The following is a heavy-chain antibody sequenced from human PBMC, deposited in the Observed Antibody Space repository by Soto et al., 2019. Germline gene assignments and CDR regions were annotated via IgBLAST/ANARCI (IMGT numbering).Heavy chain of an antibody. D-gene: IGHD1-26*01. CDR3: ARAVGYYYGMDV. V-gene: IGHV3-13*01. Sequence: EVQLVESGGGLVQPGGSLRLSCAASGFTFSIYDMYWVRQATGKGLEWVSAIGTAGDTYYPGSVKGRFTISRENAKNSLYLQMNSLRAGDTAVYYCARAVGYYYGMDVWGQGTTVTVSS. J-gene: IGHJ6*02. CDR1: GFTFSIYD. CDR2: IGTAGDT.